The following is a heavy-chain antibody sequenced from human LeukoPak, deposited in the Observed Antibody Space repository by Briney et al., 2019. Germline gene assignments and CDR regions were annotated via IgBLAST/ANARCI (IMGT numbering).Heavy chain of an antibody. CDR3: ARSPRHYYDSSGYNWFDP. J-gene: IGHJ5*02. Sequence: ASVKVSCKASGYTLTDYYMHWVRQAPGQGLEWMGRINPNSGGTNYAQKFQGRVTITRDTSASTAYMELSSLRSEDTAVYYCARSPRHYYDSSGYNWFDPWGQGTLVTVSS. V-gene: IGHV1-2*06. CDR2: INPNSGGT. D-gene: IGHD3-22*01. CDR1: GYTLTDYY.